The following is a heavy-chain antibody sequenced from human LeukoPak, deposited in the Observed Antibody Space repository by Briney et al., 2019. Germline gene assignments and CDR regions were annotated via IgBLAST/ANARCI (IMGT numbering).Heavy chain of an antibody. J-gene: IGHJ4*02. CDR2: ISYDGSNK. Sequence: GGSLRLSCAASGFTFSSYGMHWVRQAPGKGLEWVAVISYDGSNKYYAGSVKGRFTIPRDNSKNTLYLQMNSLRAEDTAVYYCAKGQDSSHWGQGTLVTVSS. V-gene: IGHV3-30*18. CDR3: AKGQDSSH. D-gene: IGHD3-22*01. CDR1: GFTFSSYG.